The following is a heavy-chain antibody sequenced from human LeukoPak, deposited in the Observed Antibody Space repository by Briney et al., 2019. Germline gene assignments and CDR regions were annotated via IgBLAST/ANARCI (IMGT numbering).Heavy chain of an antibody. D-gene: IGHD5-18*01. CDR3: ARGKTRRGYSYGYGGPFDY. V-gene: IGHV4-4*02. CDR1: GGSSSSSNW. J-gene: IGHJ4*02. Sequence: SETLSLTCAVSGGSSSSSNWWNWVRQPPGKGLEWIGEIDHSGRTNYNPALKSRVTISVDTSKNQFSLKLSSVTAADTAVYYCARGKTRRGYSYGYGGPFDYWGQGTLVTVSS. CDR2: IDHSGRT.